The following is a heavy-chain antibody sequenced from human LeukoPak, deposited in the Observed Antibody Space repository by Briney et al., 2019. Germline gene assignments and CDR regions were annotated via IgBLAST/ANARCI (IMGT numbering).Heavy chain of an antibody. CDR3: AKGITIFGVVGDY. D-gene: IGHD3-3*01. Sequence: GGSLRLSCAASGFTFSSYGMHWVRQAPGKGLEWVAFIRYDGSNKYYADSVKGRFTISRDNSKNTLYLQMNSLRAEDTAVYYCAKGITIFGVVGDYWGQGTLVTVSS. J-gene: IGHJ4*02. CDR2: IRYDGSNK. V-gene: IGHV3-30*02. CDR1: GFTFSSYG.